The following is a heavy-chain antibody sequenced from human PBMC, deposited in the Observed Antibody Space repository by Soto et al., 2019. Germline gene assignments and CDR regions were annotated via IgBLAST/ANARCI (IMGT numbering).Heavy chain of an antibody. CDR2: INPSGGGT. CDR3: ARYDYNGYYFDY. D-gene: IGHD4-4*01. J-gene: IGHJ4*02. Sequence: QVQLVQSGAEVKKPGASVKASCKASGYTFSNYYLHWVRQAPGQGLEWMGIINPSGGGTTYAQKFQGRVTMTRDTSTSTVYMELSSVRSEDTAVYYCARYDYNGYYFDYWGQGTLVTVSS. V-gene: IGHV1-46*01. CDR1: GYTFSNYY.